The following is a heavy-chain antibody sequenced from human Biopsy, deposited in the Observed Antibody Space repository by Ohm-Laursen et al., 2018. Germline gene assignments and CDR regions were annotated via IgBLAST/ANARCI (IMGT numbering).Heavy chain of an antibody. CDR2: INQAGTT. Sequence: TLSLTCAVFGKTFSDYQLSWIRQPPGKGLEWIGQINQAGTTNYNPSLKSRVSISADASKYEFSLRLTSVTAADTAVYLCGNEVHGWDYWGLGAQVTVSS. CDR1: GKTFSDYQ. CDR3: GNEVHGWDY. V-gene: IGHV4-34*08. D-gene: IGHD2-8*01. J-gene: IGHJ4*02.